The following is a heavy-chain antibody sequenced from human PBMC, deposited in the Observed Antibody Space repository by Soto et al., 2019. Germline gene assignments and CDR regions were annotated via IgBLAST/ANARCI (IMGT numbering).Heavy chain of an antibody. D-gene: IGHD1-20*01. V-gene: IGHV3-74*01. CDR2: INSDGSSI. CDR3: AKDWYHTIDS. CDR1: GFDFSNTW. Sequence: GGSLRLSCASSGFDFSNTWIHWVRQVPGQGLVWVSRINSDGSSIIYADSVKGRFTLSRDNAKNTVHLQMSSLRVEDTAVYYCAKDWYHTIDSWGQGIPVTVSS. J-gene: IGHJ4*02.